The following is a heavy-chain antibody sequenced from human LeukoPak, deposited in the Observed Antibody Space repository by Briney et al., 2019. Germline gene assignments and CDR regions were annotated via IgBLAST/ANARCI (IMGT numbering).Heavy chain of an antibody. CDR3: AKGAYNYIEIAYFDS. J-gene: IGHJ4*02. Sequence: GGSLRLSCAASGFTSTNYAMNWVRQAPGKGLEWVSVLIGSGGSTDYVDSVKGRFTISRDISKNTLFLQMNSLRAEDTAIYYCAKGAYNYIEIAYFDSWGQGTLVTVSS. CDR2: LIGSGGST. D-gene: IGHD5-24*01. V-gene: IGHV3-23*01. CDR1: GFTSTNYA.